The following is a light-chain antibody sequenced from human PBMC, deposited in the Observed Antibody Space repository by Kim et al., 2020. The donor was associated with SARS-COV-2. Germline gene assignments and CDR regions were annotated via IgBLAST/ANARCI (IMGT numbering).Light chain of an antibody. CDR2: GKN. V-gene: IGLV3-19*01. J-gene: IGLJ2*01. Sequence: VAVRKTVRHKCPDDSLRNYYASWYQQKPGQAPVLVIYGKNNRPSGIPDRFSGSSSGNTASLTITGAQAEDEADYYCNSRDSSGNVVFGGGTQLTVL. CDR1: SLRNYY. CDR3: NSRDSSGNVV.